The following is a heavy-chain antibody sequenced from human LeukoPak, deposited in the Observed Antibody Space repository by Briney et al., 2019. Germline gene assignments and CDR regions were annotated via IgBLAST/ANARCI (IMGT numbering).Heavy chain of an antibody. Sequence: GGSLRLSCAASGFTFSSYSMNWVRQAPGKGLEWVSYISSSSSTIYYADSVKGRFTIFRDNAKNSLYLQMNSLRAEDTAVYYCATWGRLGELYDAFDIWGQGTMVTVSS. J-gene: IGHJ3*02. CDR3: ATWGRLGELYDAFDI. D-gene: IGHD3-16*01. CDR1: GFTFSSYS. CDR2: ISSSSSTI. V-gene: IGHV3-48*01.